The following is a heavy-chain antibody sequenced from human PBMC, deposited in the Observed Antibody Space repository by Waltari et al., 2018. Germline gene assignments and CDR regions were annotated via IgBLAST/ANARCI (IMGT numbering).Heavy chain of an antibody. J-gene: IGHJ6*02. CDR2: IIPICGTA. Sequence: QVQLVQSGAEVKKPGSSVTVSCKASGGTFSSYAISWVRQAPGQGLEWMGGIIPICGTANYAQKFQGRVTITADESTSTAYMELCSLRSEDTAVYYCARGRVITMIVVVSYYYYGMDVWGQGTLVTVSS. CDR1: GGTFSSYA. D-gene: IGHD3-22*01. V-gene: IGHV1-69*01. CDR3: ARGRVITMIVVVSYYYYGMDV.